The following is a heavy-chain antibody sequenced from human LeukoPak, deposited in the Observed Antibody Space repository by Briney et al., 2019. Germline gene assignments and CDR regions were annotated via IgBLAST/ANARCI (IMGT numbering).Heavy chain of an antibody. CDR3: ARDWSYYSSSWYFDY. D-gene: IGHD6-13*01. V-gene: IGHV3-21*01. CDR1: GFTFSSYS. Sequence: PGGSLRLSCAASGFTFSSYSMNWVRQAPGKGLEWVSSISSSSSYINYADSVKGRFTIARDNAKNSLYLQMNSLRAEDTAVYYCARDWSYYSSSWYFDYWGQGTLVTVSS. J-gene: IGHJ4*02. CDR2: ISSSSSYI.